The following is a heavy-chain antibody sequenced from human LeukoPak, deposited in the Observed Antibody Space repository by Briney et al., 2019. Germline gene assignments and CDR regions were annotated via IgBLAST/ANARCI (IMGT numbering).Heavy chain of an antibody. CDR1: GDTFSSYA. CDR3: AREGSQRYCSSTSCYEY. Sequence: ASVKVSCKASGDTFSSYAISWVRQAPGQGLEWMGGIIPIFGTANYAQKFQGRVTMTRDTSTSTVYMELSSLRSEDTAVYYCAREGSQRYCSSTSCYEYWGQGTLVTVSS. V-gene: IGHV1-69*05. J-gene: IGHJ4*02. D-gene: IGHD2-2*01. CDR2: IIPIFGTA.